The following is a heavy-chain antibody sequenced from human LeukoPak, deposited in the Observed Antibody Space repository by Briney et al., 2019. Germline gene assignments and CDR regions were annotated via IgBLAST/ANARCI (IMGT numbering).Heavy chain of an antibody. CDR3: ARDSTWQLDY. J-gene: IGHJ4*02. D-gene: IGHD5-12*01. Sequence: GGSLRLSCTASGFTFSTHWMTWVRQPPGKGLEWVANIREDGSVKYYVDSVKGRFTISRDNTKNALYLQMNSLRADDTAVYFCARDSTWQLDYWGQGTLITVSS. V-gene: IGHV3-7*03. CDR2: IREDGSVK. CDR1: GFTFSTHW.